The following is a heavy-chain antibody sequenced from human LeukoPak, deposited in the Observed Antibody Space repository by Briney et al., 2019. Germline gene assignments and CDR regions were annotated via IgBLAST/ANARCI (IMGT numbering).Heavy chain of an antibody. CDR1: AFTFDDYA. CDR3: AKEGRDGYNPPHFDY. Sequence: SGRSLRLSCVASAFTFDDYAMHWVRQAPGKGLEWVSGISWNSGSIGYADSVKGRFTISRDNAKNSLYLRMNSLRAEDTALYYCAKEGRDGYNPPHFDYWGQGALVTVSS. D-gene: IGHD5-24*01. V-gene: IGHV3-9*01. J-gene: IGHJ4*02. CDR2: ISWNSGSI.